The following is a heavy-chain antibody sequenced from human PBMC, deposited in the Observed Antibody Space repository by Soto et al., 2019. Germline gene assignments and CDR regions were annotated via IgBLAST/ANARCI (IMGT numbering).Heavy chain of an antibody. V-gene: IGHV1-69*13. CDR3: ARLSTVVTPDDY. Sequence: SVKVSCKASGGTFSSYAISWVRQAPGQGLEWMGGIIPIFGTANYAQKFQGRVTITADESTGTAYMELSSLRSEDTAVYYCARLSTVVTPDDYWGQGTLVTVSS. CDR2: IIPIFGTA. CDR1: GGTFSSYA. J-gene: IGHJ4*02. D-gene: IGHD4-17*01.